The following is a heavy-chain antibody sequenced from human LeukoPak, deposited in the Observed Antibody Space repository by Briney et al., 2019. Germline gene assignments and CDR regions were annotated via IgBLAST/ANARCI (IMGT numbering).Heavy chain of an antibody. Sequence: GSSVKVSCKASGGTFSSYAISWVRQAPGQGLEWMGRIIPIFGTANYAQKFQGRVTITTDESTSTAYMELSSLRSEDTAVYYCARGPLSRYCSGGSCSDTAMVLVFDYWGQGTLVTVSS. CDR3: ARGPLSRYCSGGSCSDTAMVLVFDY. D-gene: IGHD2-15*01. J-gene: IGHJ4*02. CDR1: GGTFSSYA. CDR2: IIPIFGTA. V-gene: IGHV1-69*05.